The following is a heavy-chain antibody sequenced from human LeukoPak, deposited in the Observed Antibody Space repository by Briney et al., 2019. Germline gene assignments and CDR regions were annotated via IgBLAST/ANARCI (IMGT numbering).Heavy chain of an antibody. CDR3: ARAAGEMATIRY. V-gene: IGHV3-74*01. J-gene: IGHJ4*02. Sequence: GGSLRLSCAASGFTFSSYWMHWVRQAPGKGLVWVSRINSDGSSTSYADSVKGRFTISRDNAKNTLYLQMNSLRAEDTAVYYCARAAGEMATIRYWGQGTLVTVSS. CDR1: GFTFSSYW. CDR2: INSDGSST. D-gene: IGHD5-24*01.